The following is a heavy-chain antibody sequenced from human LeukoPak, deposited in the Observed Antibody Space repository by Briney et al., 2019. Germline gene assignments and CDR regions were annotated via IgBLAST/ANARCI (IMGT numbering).Heavy chain of an antibody. D-gene: IGHD3-22*01. V-gene: IGHV3-23*01. CDR1: GFDFNTFA. J-gene: IGHJ3*01. CDR3: ARDRSPHYYDSSGYGAFNV. Sequence: GGSLRLSCTSSGFDFNTFAMNWVRQAPGKGLEWVSGISASGSRTYYGGAAKGRFTISRDDSKNMLFLDMNNLRAEDTARYFCARDRSPHYYDSSGYGAFNVWGKGTMVTVSS. CDR2: ISASGSRT.